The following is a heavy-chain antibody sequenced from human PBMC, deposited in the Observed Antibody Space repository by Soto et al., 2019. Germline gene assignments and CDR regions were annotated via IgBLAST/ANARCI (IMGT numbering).Heavy chain of an antibody. CDR2: IKQDGSEK. D-gene: IGHD2-8*01. Sequence: EVQLVESGGGLVQPGGSLRLSCAASGFTFSSYWMSWVRQAPGKGLEWVANIKQDGSEKYYVDSVKGRFTISRDNDKNSLYLQMNSLRAEDTAVYYCARAFRSGYCTSGVCYTRYYYYCMDVWGQGTTVTVSS. CDR3: ARAFRSGYCTSGVCYTRYYYYCMDV. CDR1: GFTFSSYW. J-gene: IGHJ6*02. V-gene: IGHV3-7*03.